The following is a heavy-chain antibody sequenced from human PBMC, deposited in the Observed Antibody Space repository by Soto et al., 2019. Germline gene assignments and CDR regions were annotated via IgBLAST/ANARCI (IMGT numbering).Heavy chain of an antibody. CDR1: GFTFNNYG. CDR3: AKDRRVDRSGYHYGGDD. CDR2: ISYDGSNK. Sequence: GGSLRLSCAASGFTFNNYGMHWVRQAPGKGLEWVSIISYDGSNKYYADSVMGRFTISRDNSKNTLYLQMNSLRDEDTAVYYCAKDRRVDRSGYHYGGDDWGPGTLVTVSS. J-gene: IGHJ4*02. D-gene: IGHD3-22*01. V-gene: IGHV3-30*18.